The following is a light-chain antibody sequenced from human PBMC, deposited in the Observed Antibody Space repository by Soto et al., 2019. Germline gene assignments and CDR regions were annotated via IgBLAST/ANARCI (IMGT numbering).Light chain of an antibody. CDR2: GNS. CDR1: SSNIGAGYD. V-gene: IGLV1-40*01. Sequence: QSVLTQPPSVSGAPGQRVTISCTGSSSNIGAGYDVHWYQQLPGTAPKLLIYGNSNRPSGVPDRFSGSKSGTSASLAITGLQAEDEADYYCQSYDSSLGVFGTWTKLTVL. CDR3: QSYDSSLGV. J-gene: IGLJ1*01.